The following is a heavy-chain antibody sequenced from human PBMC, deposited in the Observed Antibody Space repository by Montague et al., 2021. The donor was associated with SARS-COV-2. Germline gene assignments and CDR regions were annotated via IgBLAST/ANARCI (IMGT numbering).Heavy chain of an antibody. CDR3: ARHSYRTFDF. D-gene: IGHD3-10*01. CDR2: TICTGSAWYN. V-gene: IGHV6-1*01. CDR1: GDSVSTYGVA. J-gene: IGHJ4*02. Sequence: CAISGDSVSTYGVAWDWIRQSPSRGLEWLGMTICTGSAWYNEYAESVKGRITINPDTPKNQFSLHLTSVTPEDTAVYYCARHSYRTFDFWGQGTLVTVSS.